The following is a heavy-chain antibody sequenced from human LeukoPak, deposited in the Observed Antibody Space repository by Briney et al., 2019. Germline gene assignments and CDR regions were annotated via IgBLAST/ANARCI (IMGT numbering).Heavy chain of an antibody. CDR2: LASDKNNR. CDR1: GFTFSSSA. J-gene: IGHJ4*02. Sequence: GGSLRLSCAASGFTFSSSAMSWVRQVPGKGLMWVSRLASDKNNRIYADSVKSRFTISRDNAKNTLFLQMNSLRVEDTGFYYCARDAGWGRLDSWGQGALVTVSS. D-gene: IGHD3-16*01. V-gene: IGHV3-74*01. CDR3: ARDAGWGRLDS.